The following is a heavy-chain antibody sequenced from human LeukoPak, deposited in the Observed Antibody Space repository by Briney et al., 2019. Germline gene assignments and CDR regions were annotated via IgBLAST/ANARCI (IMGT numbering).Heavy chain of an antibody. V-gene: IGHV3-23*01. D-gene: IGHD2-15*01. CDR1: GFTFSSFA. Sequence: PGGSLRLSCVASGFTFSSFAMSWVRQAPGKGLEWVSNVGIDGGSVSYADPVRGRFPAPRDNSRNTLYLQMNSLRAEDTAVYYCARRYCRGGSCFEFALDYWGLGNLVTVSS. CDR3: ARRYCRGGSCFEFALDY. CDR2: VGIDGGSV. J-gene: IGHJ4*02.